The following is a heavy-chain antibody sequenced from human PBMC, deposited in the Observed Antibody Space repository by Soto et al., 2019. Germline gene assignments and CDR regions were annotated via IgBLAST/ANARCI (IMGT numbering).Heavy chain of an antibody. CDR3: AKNDFPTTVTTLWSWFDP. D-gene: IGHD4-17*01. CDR2: ISGSGGST. V-gene: IGHV3-23*01. CDR1: GFTFSSYA. Sequence: GGSLRLSCAASGFTFSSYAMSWVRQAPGKGLEWVSAISGSGGSTYYADSVKGRFTISRDNSKNTLYLQMNSLRAEDTAVYYCAKNDFPTTVTTLWSWFDPWGQGTLVTVSS. J-gene: IGHJ5*02.